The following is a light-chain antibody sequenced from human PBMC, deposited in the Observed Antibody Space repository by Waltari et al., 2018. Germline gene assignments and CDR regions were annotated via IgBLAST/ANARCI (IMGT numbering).Light chain of an antibody. CDR2: VNSDGSH. CDR1: SGHSSNV. V-gene: IGLV4-69*01. CDR3: QTGGHGTWV. Sequence: QLLLTQSPSASASLRASVKLPCTLSSGHSSNVIAWLQEQPGKGPRYLMKVNSDGSHSKGDEIPDRFSGSSSGAERYLTISSLQSEDEADYYCQTGGHGTWVFGGGTKLTVL. J-gene: IGLJ3*02.